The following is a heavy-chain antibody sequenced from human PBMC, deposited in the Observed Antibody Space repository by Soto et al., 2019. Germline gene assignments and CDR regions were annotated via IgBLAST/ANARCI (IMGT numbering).Heavy chain of an antibody. D-gene: IGHD4-17*01. CDR2: ISGSGGST. CDR1: GFTFSSYA. Sequence: EVQLLESGGGLVQPGGSLRLSCAASGFTFSSYAMSWVRQAPGKGLEWVSAISGSGGSTYYADSVKGRFTISRDNSKNTLYLEMNRLRAEDTAVYYCAKVPSYDYGDQESFQHWGQGTLVTVSS. CDR3: AKVPSYDYGDQESFQH. V-gene: IGHV3-23*01. J-gene: IGHJ1*01.